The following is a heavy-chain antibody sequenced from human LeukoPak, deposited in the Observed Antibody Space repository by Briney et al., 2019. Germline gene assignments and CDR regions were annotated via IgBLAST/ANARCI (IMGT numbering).Heavy chain of an antibody. J-gene: IGHJ5*02. D-gene: IGHD2-2*01. CDR1: GGSLSGYF. CDR3: ARSRSTSLNWFDP. V-gene: IGHV4-34*01. CDR2: INHSGDT. Sequence: PSETLSLTCAVYGGSLSGYFWIWSRQTPGQGLEWIGDINHSGDTNYNPSLKSRVTISVDTSKNQFSLKLSSVTAADTAVYYCARSRSTSLNWFDPWGQGTLVTVSS.